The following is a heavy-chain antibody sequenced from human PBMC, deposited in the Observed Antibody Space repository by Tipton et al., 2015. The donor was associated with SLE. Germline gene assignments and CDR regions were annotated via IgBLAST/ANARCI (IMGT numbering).Heavy chain of an antibody. J-gene: IGHJ4*02. V-gene: IGHV3-64*04. D-gene: IGHD1-26*01. CDR3: AREQSGSLFDY. Sequence: SLRLSCAASGFTFSSYGMHWVRQAPGKGLEYVSAISSNGGSTYYADSVKGRFTISRDNSKNTLYLQMNSLRAEDTAVYYCAREQSGSLFDYWGQGTLVTVSS. CDR2: ISSNGGST. CDR1: GFTFSSYG.